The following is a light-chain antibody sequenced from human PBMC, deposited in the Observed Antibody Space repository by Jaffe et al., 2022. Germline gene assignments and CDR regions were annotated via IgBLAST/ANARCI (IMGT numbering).Light chain of an antibody. CDR3: QQYYTTPPT. CDR2: WAS. CDR1: QSVLSSSNNKNF. J-gene: IGKJ1*01. Sequence: DIVMTQSPDSLAVSLGERATINCKSSQSVLSSSNNKNFLAWYQQRLGQTPKLLIYWASTRESGVPDRFSGSGSGTDFTLTISSLQAEDVAVYYCQQYYTTPPTFGQGTKVEIK. V-gene: IGKV4-1*01.